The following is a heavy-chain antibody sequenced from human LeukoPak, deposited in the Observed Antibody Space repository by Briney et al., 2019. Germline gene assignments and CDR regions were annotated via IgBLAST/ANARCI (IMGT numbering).Heavy chain of an antibody. D-gene: IGHD3-10*01. CDR3: ARDNKLGSGRDYYYYYMDV. Sequence: GGSLRLSCAVSGLTFSNSWMSWVRQAPGKGLEWVSYISSSGSTIYYADSVKGRFTISRDNAKNSLYLQMNSLRAEDTAVYYCARDNKLGSGRDYYYYYMDVWGKGTTVTISS. CDR2: ISSSGSTI. V-gene: IGHV3-48*04. J-gene: IGHJ6*03. CDR1: GLTFSNSW.